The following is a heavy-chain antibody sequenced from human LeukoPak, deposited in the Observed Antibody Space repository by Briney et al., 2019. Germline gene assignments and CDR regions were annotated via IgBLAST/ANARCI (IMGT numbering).Heavy chain of an antibody. J-gene: IGHJ6*02. D-gene: IGHD6-19*01. CDR1: GFTFSSYA. V-gene: IGHV3-23*01. Sequence: GGSLRLSCAASGFTFSSYAMSWVRQAPGKGLEWVSAISGSGGSTYYADSVKGRFTISRDNSKNTLYLQMNSLRAEDTAVYYCAKDRGSGWYPRDYYYGMDVWGQGTTVTVSS. CDR3: AKDRGSGWYPRDYYYGMDV. CDR2: ISGSGGST.